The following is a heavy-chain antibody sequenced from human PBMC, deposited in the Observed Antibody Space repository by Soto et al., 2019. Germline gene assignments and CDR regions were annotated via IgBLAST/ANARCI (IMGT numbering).Heavy chain of an antibody. Sequence: RLSCVASGFTFTKYSMNWVRQAPGKGLEWVSYISYSGETKYYADSVKGRYAISRDNAKNSVYLQMNSLRDEDTAFYYCVRGVVVVVGTTAENFDHWGQGTLVTV. D-gene: IGHD2-15*01. CDR3: VRGVVVVVGTTAENFDH. CDR1: GFTFTKYS. J-gene: IGHJ4*02. V-gene: IGHV3-48*02. CDR2: ISYSGETK.